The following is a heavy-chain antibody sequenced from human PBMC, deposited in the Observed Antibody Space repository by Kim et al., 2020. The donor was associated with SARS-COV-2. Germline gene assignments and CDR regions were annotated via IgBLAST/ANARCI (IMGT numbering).Heavy chain of an antibody. CDR2: IYSGGST. D-gene: IGHD6-13*01. CDR3: ARVLSPSIESWYGWFDP. V-gene: IGHV3-53*04. CDR1: GFTVSSNY. Sequence: GGSLRLSCAASGFTVSSNYMSWVRQAPGKGLEWVSVIYSGGSTYYADSVKGRFTISRHNSKNTLYLQMNSLRAEDTAVYYCARVLSPSIESWYGWFDPWGQGTLVTVSS. J-gene: IGHJ5*02.